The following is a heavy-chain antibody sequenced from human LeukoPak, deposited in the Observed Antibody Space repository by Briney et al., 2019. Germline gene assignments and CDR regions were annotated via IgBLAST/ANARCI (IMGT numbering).Heavy chain of an antibody. CDR1: GYTFTSYD. J-gene: IGHJ4*02. D-gene: IGHD3-10*01. Sequence: ASVKVSCKASGYTFTSYDINWVRQAPGQGVEWMGWMNPNSGNTGYVQKFQGRVTMTRNTSISTAYMEMSSLRSEGTAVYYCARGRDRGAIFPRYWGQGTLVTVSS. CDR2: MNPNSGNT. CDR3: ARGRDRGAIFPRY. V-gene: IGHV1-8*01.